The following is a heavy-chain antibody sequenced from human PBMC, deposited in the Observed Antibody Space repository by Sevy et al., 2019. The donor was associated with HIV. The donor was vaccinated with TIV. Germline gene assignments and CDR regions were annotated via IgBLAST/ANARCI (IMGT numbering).Heavy chain of an antibody. Sequence: GESLKISCAASGFTFGTYTMNWVRQAPGKGLEWVSAISGSGGSTYDTDSVKGRFTISRDNSKTTLYLQMNSLRAEDTAVYYCAKADTSFYGMDVWGQRTTVTVSS. CDR2: ISGSGGST. V-gene: IGHV3-23*01. J-gene: IGHJ6*02. CDR3: AKADTSFYGMDV. D-gene: IGHD5-18*01. CDR1: GFTFGTYT.